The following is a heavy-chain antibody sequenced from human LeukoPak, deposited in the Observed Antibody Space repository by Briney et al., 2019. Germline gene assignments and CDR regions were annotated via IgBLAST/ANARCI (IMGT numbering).Heavy chain of an antibody. Sequence: PGGSLRLSCTGSGFSFSSCQMNWVRQAPGKGREWVSHISDDDTTIYYADSVKGRFTISRDDAKSSLYLEMKSLRAEDTAIYYCARGHGTSWFPFDSWGQGTLVTVSS. CDR1: GFSFSSCQ. CDR2: ISDDDTTI. V-gene: IGHV3-48*03. J-gene: IGHJ4*02. D-gene: IGHD6-13*01. CDR3: ARGHGTSWFPFDS.